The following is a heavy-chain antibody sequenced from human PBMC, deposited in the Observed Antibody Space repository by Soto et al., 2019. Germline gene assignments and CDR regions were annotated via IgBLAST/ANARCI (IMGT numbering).Heavy chain of an antibody. CDR3: ARGYITMVRGVIIRTLNNWFDP. Sequence: PSETLSLTCAVSGGSISSSNWWSWVRQPPGKGLEWIGEIYHSGSTNYNPSLKSRVTISVDKSKNQFSLKLSSVTAADTAVYYCARGYITMVRGVIIRTLNNWFDPWGQGTLVTVS. CDR1: GGSISSSNW. V-gene: IGHV4-4*02. D-gene: IGHD3-10*01. CDR2: IYHSGST. J-gene: IGHJ5*02.